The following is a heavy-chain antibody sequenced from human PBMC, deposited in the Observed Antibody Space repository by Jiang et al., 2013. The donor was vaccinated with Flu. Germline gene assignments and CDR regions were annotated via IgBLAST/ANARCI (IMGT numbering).Heavy chain of an antibody. CDR3: ARILGGYDRGAFDI. CDR1: GFSLSTSGMC. CDR2: IDWDDDK. Sequence: KPTQTLTLTCTFSGFSLSTSGMCVSWIRQPPGKALEWLALIDWDDDKYYSTSLKTRLTISKDTSKNQVVLTMTNMDPVDTATYYCARILGGYDRGAFDIWGQGTMVTVSS. D-gene: IGHD5-12*01. J-gene: IGHJ3*02. V-gene: IGHV2-70*01.